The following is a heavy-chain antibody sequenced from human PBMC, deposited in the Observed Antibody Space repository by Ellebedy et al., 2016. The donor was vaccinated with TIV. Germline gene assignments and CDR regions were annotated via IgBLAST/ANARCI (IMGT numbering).Heavy chain of an antibody. CDR2: FDPEDGET. Sequence: ASVKVSXKVSRYTLTELSMHWVRQAPGKGLEWMGGFDPEDGETIYAQKFQGRVTMTEDTSTDTAYMELSSLRSEDTAVYYCAMYYYGSGSYAFDIWGQGTMVTVSS. CDR1: RYTLTELS. CDR3: AMYYYGSGSYAFDI. D-gene: IGHD3-10*01. J-gene: IGHJ3*02. V-gene: IGHV1-24*01.